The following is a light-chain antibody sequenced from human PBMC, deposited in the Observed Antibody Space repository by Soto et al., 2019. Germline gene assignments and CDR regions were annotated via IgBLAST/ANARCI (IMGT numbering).Light chain of an antibody. CDR1: SGDVGDNY. V-gene: IGLV2-8*01. CDR3: SSYAGSNNCV. Sequence: QSVLTQPPPASGSPGQSVTISCTGTSGDVGDNYVSWYQQHLGKAPKLIIYEVSQRPSGVPDRFSGSKSGNTASLTASGLQAQDEADYYCSSYAGSNNCVFGSGTKGTVL. J-gene: IGLJ1*01. CDR2: EVS.